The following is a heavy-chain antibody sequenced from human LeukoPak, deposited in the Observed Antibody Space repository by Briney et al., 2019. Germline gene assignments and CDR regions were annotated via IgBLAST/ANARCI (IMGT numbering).Heavy chain of an antibody. CDR1: GGSISSYY. CDR3: ARGEQQLNLYYYYYMDV. V-gene: IGHV4-59*01. J-gene: IGHJ6*03. D-gene: IGHD6-13*01. CDR2: IYYSGST. Sequence: SETLSLTCTVSGGSISSYYWSWIRQPPGKGLEWIGYIYYSGSTNYNPSLKSRVTISVDTSKNQFSLKLSSVTAADTAVYYCARGEQQLNLYYYYYMDVWGKGTTVTVSS.